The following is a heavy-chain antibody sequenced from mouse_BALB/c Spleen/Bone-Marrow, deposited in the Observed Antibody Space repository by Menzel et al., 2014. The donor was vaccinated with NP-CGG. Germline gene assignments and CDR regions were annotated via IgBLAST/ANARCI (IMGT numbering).Heavy chain of an antibody. J-gene: IGHJ3*01. Sequence: VTLKVCGAELVKPGASVKLSCTASGFNIKDTYMHWVKQRPEQGLEWIGRIDPANGNTKYDPKFQGKATITADTSSNTAYLQLSSLTSEDTAVYYCARNGNYGAWFATGAKGLWSLSLQ. V-gene: IGHV14-3*02. D-gene: IGHD2-1*01. CDR1: GFNIKDTY. CDR3: ARNGNYGAWFAT. CDR2: IDPANGNT.